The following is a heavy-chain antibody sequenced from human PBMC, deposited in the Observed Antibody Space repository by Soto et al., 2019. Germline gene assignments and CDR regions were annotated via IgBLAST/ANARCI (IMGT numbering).Heavy chain of an antibody. Sequence: GGSLRLSCAASGFTFSSYAMSWVRQAPGKGLEWVSGISDSGATTYYADSVRGRFTISRDNSKNTLYLQMKSLRAEDSASYYCAKEDTSSGSLDYWGQGALVTVSS. D-gene: IGHD6-19*01. CDR2: ISDSGATT. J-gene: IGHJ4*02. V-gene: IGHV3-23*01. CDR1: GFTFSSYA. CDR3: AKEDTSSGSLDY.